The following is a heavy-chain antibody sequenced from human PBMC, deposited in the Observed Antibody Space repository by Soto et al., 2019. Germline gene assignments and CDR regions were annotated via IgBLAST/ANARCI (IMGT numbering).Heavy chain of an antibody. Sequence: PGESLKISCQGSGYSFTSYWIGWVRQMPGKGLEWMGIIYPGDSDTRYSPSFQGQVTISADKSISTAYLQWSSLKASDTAMYYCASSSNPYYYYYYGMDVWGQGTTVTVSS. CDR2: IYPGDSDT. D-gene: IGHD4-4*01. J-gene: IGHJ6*02. CDR3: ASSSNPYYYYYYGMDV. V-gene: IGHV5-51*01. CDR1: GYSFTSYW.